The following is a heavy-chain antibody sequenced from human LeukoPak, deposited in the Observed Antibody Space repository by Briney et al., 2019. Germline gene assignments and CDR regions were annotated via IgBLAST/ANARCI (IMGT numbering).Heavy chain of an antibody. CDR1: GFSFTNSA. Sequence: ASVKVSCKASGFSFTNSAVQWVRQARGQGLEWIGWIVVGSGNTIYVQTFQERVTITRDMSTSTAYMELSSLRSEDTAVYYCAAGYIGGAMVTNAFDIWGQGTMVTVSS. CDR2: IVVGSGNT. V-gene: IGHV1-58*01. CDR3: AAGYIGGAMVTNAFDI. J-gene: IGHJ3*02. D-gene: IGHD5-18*01.